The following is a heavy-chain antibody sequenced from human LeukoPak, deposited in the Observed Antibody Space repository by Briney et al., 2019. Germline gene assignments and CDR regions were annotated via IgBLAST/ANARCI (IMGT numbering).Heavy chain of an antibody. J-gene: IGHJ4*02. CDR2: VKHGGST. V-gene: IGHV4-34*01. Sequence: SETLSLTCAVYGGSFSNYYWSWIRQPPGKGLEWIGEVKHGGSTNYNPSLESRVTISVDASENNFSLKLNSLTAADTAVYYCARGWSGAVAGDWGQGTLVTVSS. CDR3: ARGWSGAVAGD. CDR1: GGSFSNYY. D-gene: IGHD6-19*01.